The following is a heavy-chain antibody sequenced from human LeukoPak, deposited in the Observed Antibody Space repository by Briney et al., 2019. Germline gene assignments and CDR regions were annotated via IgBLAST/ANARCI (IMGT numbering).Heavy chain of an antibody. V-gene: IGHV3-23*01. J-gene: IGHJ4*02. D-gene: IGHD6-13*01. CDR3: AKDYSSSWYYFDY. Sequence: GGSLRLSCAASGFTFSSYAMNWVRQAPGKGLEWVSGISPSGGITYYTDSVKGRFTISRDNSKNTVSLQMNSLRGEDTAVYYCAKDYSSSWYYFDYWGQGTLVTVSS. CDR2: ISPSGGIT. CDR1: GFTFSSYA.